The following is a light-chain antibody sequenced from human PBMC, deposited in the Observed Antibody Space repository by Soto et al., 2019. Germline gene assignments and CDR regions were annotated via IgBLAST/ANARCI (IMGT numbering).Light chain of an antibody. CDR1: SNDIGSYDL. V-gene: IGLV2-14*02. CDR3: TSYVGSSNVNWV. J-gene: IGLJ3*02. CDR2: DVN. Sequence: QSALTQPASVSGSPGQSITISCTGTSNDIGSYDLVSWYQQHPGKAPKLIIYDVNKRPSGVPDRFSGSKSGNTASLTVSGLQAEDEADYYCTSYVGSSNVNWVFGGGTKVTVL.